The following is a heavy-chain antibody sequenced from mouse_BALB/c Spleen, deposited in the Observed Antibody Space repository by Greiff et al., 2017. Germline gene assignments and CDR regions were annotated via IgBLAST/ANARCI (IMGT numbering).Heavy chain of an antibody. J-gene: IGHJ1*01. CDR2: ISYDGSN. CDR3: ARPRRDWYFDV. V-gene: IGHV3-6*02. Sequence: EVKLMESGPGLVKPSQSLSLTCSVTGYSITSGYYWNWIRQFPGNKLEWMGYISYDGSNNYNPSLKNRISITRDTSKNQFFLKLNSVTTEDTATYYCARPRRDWYFDVWGAGTTVTVSS. CDR1: GYSITSGYY.